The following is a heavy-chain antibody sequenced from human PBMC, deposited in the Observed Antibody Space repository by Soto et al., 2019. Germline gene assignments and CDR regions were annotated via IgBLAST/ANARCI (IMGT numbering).Heavy chain of an antibody. D-gene: IGHD3-22*01. CDR3: ARDHLNYDSSGYQYYYYYYGMDV. CDR1: GGSISSGDYY. J-gene: IGHJ6*02. V-gene: IGHV4-30-4*01. CDR2: IYYSGST. Sequence: SETLSLTCTVSGGSISSGDYYWSWIRQPPGKGLEWIGYIYYSGSTYYNPSLKSRVPISVDTSKNQFSLKLSSVTAADTAVYYCARDHLNYDSSGYQYYYYYYGMDVWGQGTTVTVSS.